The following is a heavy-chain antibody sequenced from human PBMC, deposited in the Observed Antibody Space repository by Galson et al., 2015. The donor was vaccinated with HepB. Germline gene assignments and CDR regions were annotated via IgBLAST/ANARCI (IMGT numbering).Heavy chain of an antibody. D-gene: IGHD6-13*01. V-gene: IGHV3-53*01. CDR3: ARTKSSIPPPLDP. Sequence: SLRLSCAASGFTVSSNYMSWVRQAPGKGLEWVSVIYSGGSTYYADSVKGRFTISRDNAKNSLYLQMNSLRAEDTAVYYCARTKSSIPPPLDPWGQGTLVTVSS. CDR1: GFTVSSNY. J-gene: IGHJ5*02. CDR2: IYSGGST.